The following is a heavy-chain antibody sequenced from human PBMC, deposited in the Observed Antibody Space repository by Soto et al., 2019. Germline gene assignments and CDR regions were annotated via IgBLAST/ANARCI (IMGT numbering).Heavy chain of an antibody. V-gene: IGHV4-30-4*01. CDR1: GASISSDDYY. Sequence: QVQLQESGPGLMKTSQSLSLTCSISGASISSDDYYWSWFRQPPGKGLEWIGYISYSGSTYYNPSLKSRITISVDTSKTQFSLILSSVTAADTAVFYCAREVNNYYGMDVWGQATTVTVSS. CDR3: AREVNNYYGMDV. CDR2: ISYSGST. J-gene: IGHJ6*02.